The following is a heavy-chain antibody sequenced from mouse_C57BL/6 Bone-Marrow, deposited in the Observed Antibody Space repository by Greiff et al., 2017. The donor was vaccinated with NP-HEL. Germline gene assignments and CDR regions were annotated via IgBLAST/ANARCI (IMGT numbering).Heavy chain of an antibody. Sequence: VQLQQSGAELARPGASVKLSCKASGYTFTSYGISWVKQRTGQGLEWIGEIYPRSGNTYYNEKFKGKATLTADKSSSTAYMELRSLTSEDSAVYFCARRHYGSSCFDYWGQGTTLTVSS. V-gene: IGHV1-81*01. J-gene: IGHJ2*01. CDR2: IYPRSGNT. CDR1: GYTFTSYG. CDR3: ARRHYGSSCFDY. D-gene: IGHD1-1*01.